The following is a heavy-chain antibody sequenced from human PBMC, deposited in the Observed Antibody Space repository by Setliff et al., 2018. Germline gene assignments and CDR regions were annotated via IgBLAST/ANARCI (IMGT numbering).Heavy chain of an antibody. CDR1: GGSISNYY. Sequence: SETLSLTCTVSGGSISNYYWSWIRQPAGKGLEWIGRIYTSGSTNYNPSLKSRVTMSVDTSKNQFSLKLSSVIAADTAVYYCARKGISALSGAFDMWGQGIMVTVSS. CDR2: IYTSGST. D-gene: IGHD1-26*01. V-gene: IGHV4-4*07. CDR3: ARKGISALSGAFDM. J-gene: IGHJ3*02.